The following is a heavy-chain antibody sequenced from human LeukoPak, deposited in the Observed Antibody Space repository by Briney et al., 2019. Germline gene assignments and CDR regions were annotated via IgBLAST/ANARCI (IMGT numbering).Heavy chain of an antibody. CDR2: FDPEDGET. J-gene: IGHJ3*02. CDR3: ARGDGYKAGDAFDI. CDR1: GYTLTELS. D-gene: IGHD5-24*01. V-gene: IGHV1-24*01. Sequence: ASVKVSCKVSGYTLTELSMHWVRQAPGKGLEWMGGFDPEDGETIYAQKLQGRVTMTTDTSTSTAYMELRSLRSDDTAVYYCARGDGYKAGDAFDIWGQGTMVTVSS.